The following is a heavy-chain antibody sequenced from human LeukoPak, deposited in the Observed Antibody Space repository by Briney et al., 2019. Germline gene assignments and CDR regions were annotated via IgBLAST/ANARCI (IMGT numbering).Heavy chain of an antibody. Sequence: ASVKVSCKASGYTFTGYHLHWVRQAPGHGLEWMGRINPNSGDTIYAQKFQGRVTMTRDTSISTAYMELSRLRSDDTAVYYCARDYCSSTSCLFDYWGQGTLVTASS. CDR2: INPNSGDT. CDR3: ARDYCSSTSCLFDY. D-gene: IGHD2-2*01. CDR1: GYTFTGYH. J-gene: IGHJ4*02. V-gene: IGHV1-2*06.